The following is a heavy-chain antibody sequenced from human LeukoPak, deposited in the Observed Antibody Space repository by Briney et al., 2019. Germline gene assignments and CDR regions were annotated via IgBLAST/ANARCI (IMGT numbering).Heavy chain of an antibody. CDR3: AREGSYHTVAFDY. J-gene: IGHJ4*02. CDR2: INPNSGGT. CDR1: GYTFTGYY. D-gene: IGHD1-26*01. Sequence: ASVKVSCKASGYTFTGYYMHWVRQAPGQGLEWMGWINPNSGGTNYAQKFQGRVTMTRDTSISTAYMDLSRLRSDDTAVYYCAREGSYHTVAFDYWGQGTLVTVSS. V-gene: IGHV1-2*02.